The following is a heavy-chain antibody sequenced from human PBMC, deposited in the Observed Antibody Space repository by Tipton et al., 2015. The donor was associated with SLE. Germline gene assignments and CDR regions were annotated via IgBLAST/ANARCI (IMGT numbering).Heavy chain of an antibody. J-gene: IGHJ4*02. Sequence: TLSLTCTVSGFSISSGYYWGWMRQSPGKGLEWIGSIYRSGSTYYTPSLKSRVTISVDTSKNQFSLRLSSVTAADTAVYYCARVDTAMVFPFGGYYLDYWGQGILVTVSS. D-gene: IGHD5-18*01. CDR1: GFSISSGYY. CDR2: IYRSGST. CDR3: ARVDTAMVFPFGGYYLDY. V-gene: IGHV4-38-2*02.